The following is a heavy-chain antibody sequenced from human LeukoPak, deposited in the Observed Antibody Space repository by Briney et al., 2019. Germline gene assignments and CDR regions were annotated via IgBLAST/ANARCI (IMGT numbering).Heavy chain of an antibody. D-gene: IGHD3-3*01. Sequence: SETLSLTCAVYGGSFSGYYWSWIHQPPGKGLERIGEINHSGSTNYNPSLKSRVTISVDTSKNQFSLKLSSVTAADTAVYYCARVGITIFAYMDVWGKGTTVTVSS. J-gene: IGHJ6*03. V-gene: IGHV4-34*01. CDR3: ARVGITIFAYMDV. CDR1: GGSFSGYY. CDR2: INHSGST.